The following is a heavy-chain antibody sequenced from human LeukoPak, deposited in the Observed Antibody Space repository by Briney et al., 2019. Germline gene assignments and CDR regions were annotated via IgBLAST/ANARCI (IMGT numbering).Heavy chain of an antibody. CDR1: GGSISSYY. D-gene: IGHD6-13*01. V-gene: IGHV4-59*01. Sequence: KPSETLSLTCTVSGGSISSYYWSWIRQPPGEGLEWIAYIYYSGSTNYNPSLKSRLTISVDTSKNQFSLKLTSVTAADTAVYYCAREVDSSSWLDFDSWGQGTLVTVSS. J-gene: IGHJ4*02. CDR2: IYYSGST. CDR3: AREVDSSSWLDFDS.